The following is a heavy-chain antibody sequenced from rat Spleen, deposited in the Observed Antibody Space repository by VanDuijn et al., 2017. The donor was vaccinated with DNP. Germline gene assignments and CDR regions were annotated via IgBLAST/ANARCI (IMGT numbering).Heavy chain of an antibody. D-gene: IGHD4-3*01. CDR3: ARGASGVWFGS. J-gene: IGHJ3*01. CDR2: INKGSGGT. Sequence: QVQLQQSGAELAEPGSSVKISCKASGYTFTNYYIGWIKQTTGQGLEYIGYINKGSGGTNYNEKFKDKATLTVDKSSSTAFMQLSSLTPDDSAVYYCARGASGVWFGSWGQGTLVTVSS. V-gene: IGHV1-43*01. CDR1: GYTFTNYY.